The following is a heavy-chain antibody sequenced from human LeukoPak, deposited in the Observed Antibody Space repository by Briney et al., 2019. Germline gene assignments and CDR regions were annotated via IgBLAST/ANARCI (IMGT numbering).Heavy chain of an antibody. CDR2: IYYSGST. V-gene: IGHV4-59*01. CDR3: ARSVVVVPAAPPEYYFDY. Sequence: SETLSLTCTVSGGSISSYYWSWIRQPPGKGLEWIGYIYYSGSTNYNPSLKSRVTISVDTSKNQFSLKLSSVTAADTAVYYCARSVVVVPAAPPEYYFDYWGQGTLVTVSS. CDR1: GGSISSYY. D-gene: IGHD2-2*01. J-gene: IGHJ4*02.